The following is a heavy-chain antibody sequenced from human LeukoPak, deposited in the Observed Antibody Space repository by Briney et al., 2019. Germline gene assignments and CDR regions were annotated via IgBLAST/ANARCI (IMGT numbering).Heavy chain of an antibody. CDR1: GYTFTSYG. J-gene: IGHJ6*02. V-gene: IGHV1-18*01. Sequence: ASVKVSCKASGYTFTSYGISWVRQAPRQGLEWMGWISAYNGNTNYAQKLQGRVTMTTDTSTSTAYMELRSLRSDDTAVYYCARDRSGSYYLPGYYYYGMDVWGQGTTVIVFS. CDR3: ARDRSGSYYLPGYYYYGMDV. D-gene: IGHD1-26*01. CDR2: ISAYNGNT.